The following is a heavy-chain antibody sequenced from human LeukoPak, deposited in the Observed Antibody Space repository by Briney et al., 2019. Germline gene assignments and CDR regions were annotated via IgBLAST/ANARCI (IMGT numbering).Heavy chain of an antibody. CDR3: ARDRCSSTSCFIDY. D-gene: IGHD2-2*01. V-gene: IGHV3-7*04. Sequence: PGGSLRLSCAVSRLTFSNYWMSWVRQAPGKGLEWVANIKQDGSEKYYVDSVKGRFTISRDNAKNSLYLQMNSLRAEDRAVYYCARDRCSSTSCFIDYWGQGTLVTVSS. CDR2: IKQDGSEK. J-gene: IGHJ4*02. CDR1: RLTFSNYW.